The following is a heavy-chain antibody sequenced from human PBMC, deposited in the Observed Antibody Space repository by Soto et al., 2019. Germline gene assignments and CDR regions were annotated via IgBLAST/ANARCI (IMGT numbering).Heavy chain of an antibody. Sequence: ASVKVSCKASGYTFTGYYMHWVRQAPGQGLEWMGWINPNSGGTNYAQKFQGWVTMTRDTSISTAYMELSRLRSDDTAVYYCARGIMITFGGVIATYNWFDPWGQGTLVT. D-gene: IGHD3-16*02. CDR2: INPNSGGT. J-gene: IGHJ5*02. V-gene: IGHV1-2*04. CDR3: ARGIMITFGGVIATYNWFDP. CDR1: GYTFTGYY.